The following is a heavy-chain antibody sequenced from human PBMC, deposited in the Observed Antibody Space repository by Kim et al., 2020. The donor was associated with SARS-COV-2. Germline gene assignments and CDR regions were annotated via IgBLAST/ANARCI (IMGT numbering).Heavy chain of an antibody. Sequence: SVKVSCKASGGTFSSYAISWVRQAPGQGLEWMGGIIPIFGTANYAQKFQGRVTITADESTSTAYMELSSLRSEDTAVYYCAVLVTGSYYNPQTHPSDYWGQGTLVTVSS. V-gene: IGHV1-69*13. CDR2: IIPIFGTA. D-gene: IGHD3-10*01. CDR3: AVLVTGSYYNPQTHPSDY. J-gene: IGHJ4*02. CDR1: GGTFSSYA.